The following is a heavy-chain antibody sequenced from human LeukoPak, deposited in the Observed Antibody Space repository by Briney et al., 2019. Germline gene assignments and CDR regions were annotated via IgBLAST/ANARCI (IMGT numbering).Heavy chain of an antibody. D-gene: IGHD2-8*01. CDR2: INHSGST. V-gene: IGHV4-34*01. CDR3: ARGPQRMLLYNWFDP. CDR1: GGSFSGYY. Sequence: SETLSLTCAVYGGSFSGYYWGWIRQPPGKGLEWIGEINHSGSTNYNPSLKSRVTISVDTSKNQFSLKLSSVTAADTAVYYCARGPQRMLLYNWFDPWGQGTLVTVSS. J-gene: IGHJ5*02.